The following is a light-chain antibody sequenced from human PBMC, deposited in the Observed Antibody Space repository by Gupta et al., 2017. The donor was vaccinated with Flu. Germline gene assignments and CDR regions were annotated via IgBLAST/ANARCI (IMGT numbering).Light chain of an antibody. Sequence: EIEMTQSPATLPVSPGERATFSCRASQNIYSNLAWYQQKPGQAPRLLIYDASTRATGVPARFSGSGSGTESTLTISSLQSEDFAVYYCQQYHKWPPWTFGQGTKVEIK. CDR2: DAS. CDR3: QQYHKWPPWT. V-gene: IGKV3-15*01. CDR1: QNIYSN. J-gene: IGKJ1*01.